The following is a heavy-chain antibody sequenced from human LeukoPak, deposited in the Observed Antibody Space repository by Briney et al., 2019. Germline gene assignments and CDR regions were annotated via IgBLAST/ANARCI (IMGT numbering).Heavy chain of an antibody. V-gene: IGHV4-31*03. CDR1: DGSISSGGYY. Sequence: SETLSLTCTVSDGSISSGGYYWSWIRQHPGKGLEWIGYIYYSGSTYYNPSLKSRVTISVDTSKNQFSLKLSSVTAADTAVYYCARDQRAQLWSYFDYWGQGTLVTVSS. CDR3: ARDQRAQLWSYFDY. D-gene: IGHD5-18*01. CDR2: IYYSGST. J-gene: IGHJ4*02.